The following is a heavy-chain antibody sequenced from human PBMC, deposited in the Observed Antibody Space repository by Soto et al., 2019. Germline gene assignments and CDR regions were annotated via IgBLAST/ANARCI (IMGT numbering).Heavy chain of an antibody. CDR3: ARLAYGCNPNYLDY. D-gene: IGHD4-17*01. CDR2: SDYSGNT. CDR1: GGSISTGGYY. J-gene: IGHJ4*02. Sequence: SETLSLTCTVSGGSISTGGYYWSWIRQHQGKGLECIGYSDYSGNTYYNPSLKSRITISVDTSKNQFSLNLSSVTAADTAVYYCARLAYGCNPNYLDYWGQGTLVTVSS. V-gene: IGHV4-31*03.